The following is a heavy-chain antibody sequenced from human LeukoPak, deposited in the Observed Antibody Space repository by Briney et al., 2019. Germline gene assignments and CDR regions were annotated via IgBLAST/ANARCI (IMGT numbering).Heavy chain of an antibody. CDR3: ARRGSSSSNWFDP. Sequence: SETLSLTCAVYGGSFSGYYWSWIRQPPGKGLEWIGAINHSGSTNYNPSLKSRVTISVDTSKNQFSLKLSSVTAADTAVYYCARRGSSSSNWFDPWGQGTLVTVSS. J-gene: IGHJ5*02. D-gene: IGHD6-13*01. CDR1: GGSFSGYY. CDR2: INHSGST. V-gene: IGHV4-34*01.